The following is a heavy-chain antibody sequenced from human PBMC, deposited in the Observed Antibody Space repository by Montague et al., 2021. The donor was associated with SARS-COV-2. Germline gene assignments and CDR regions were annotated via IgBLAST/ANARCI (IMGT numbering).Heavy chain of an antibody. CDR2: IYYGGNP. CDR1: GGSISTYY. J-gene: IGHJ3*02. D-gene: IGHD2-15*01. Sequence: SETLSLTCTVSGGSISTYYCSWIRQSPGKGLEWIGYIYYGGNPNXNPSLTSRLSMSVDTSKNQFSLELSSVTAADTAVFFCARGKGRSPDAFDIWGQGITVTVSS. CDR3: ARGKGRSPDAFDI. V-gene: IGHV4-59*01.